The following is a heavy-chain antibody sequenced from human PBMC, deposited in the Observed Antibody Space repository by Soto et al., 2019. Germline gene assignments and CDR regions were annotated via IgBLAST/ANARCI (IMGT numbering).Heavy chain of an antibody. V-gene: IGHV3-33*01. D-gene: IGHD6-6*01. CDR1: GFTFSSYG. J-gene: IGHJ6*02. Sequence: GGSLRLSCAASGFTFSSYGMHWVRQAPGKGLEWVAVIWYDGSNKYYADSVKGRFTISRDNSKNTLYLQMNSLRAEDTAVYYCARDYTEDSSTYYYYGMDVWGQGTTVTVSS. CDR2: IWYDGSNK. CDR3: ARDYTEDSSTYYYYGMDV.